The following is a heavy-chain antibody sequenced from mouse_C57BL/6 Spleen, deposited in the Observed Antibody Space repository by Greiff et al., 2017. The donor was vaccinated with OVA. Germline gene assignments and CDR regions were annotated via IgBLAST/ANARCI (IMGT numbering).Heavy chain of an antibody. Sequence: QVQLQQSGAELVRPGASVTLSCKASGYTFTDYEMHWVKQTPGHGLEWIGAIDTETGGTAYNQKFKGKAILTAAKSSSTAYMWLLSLTSDDSAVYYCTNYYGSSTWFAYWGQGTLVTVSA. CDR2: IDTETGGT. D-gene: IGHD1-1*01. J-gene: IGHJ3*01. CDR3: TNYYGSSTWFAY. V-gene: IGHV1-15*01. CDR1: GYTFTDYE.